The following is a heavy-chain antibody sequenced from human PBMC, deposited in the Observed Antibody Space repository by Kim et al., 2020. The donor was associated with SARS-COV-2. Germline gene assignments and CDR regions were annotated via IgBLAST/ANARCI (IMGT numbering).Heavy chain of an antibody. CDR1: GFTLDDYA. CDR3: VRGSESSRSSWYVLLGY. V-gene: IGHV3-43*02. J-gene: IGHJ4*02. Sequence: GGSLRLSCATSGFTLDDYAMHWVRQAPGKGLEWVALINGNGRSTYYADSVKGRFTIPRDISKGSLYLQMNSLKPEDTAIYYCVRGSESSRSSWYVLLGYWGQGNLVTVSS. D-gene: IGHD6-13*01. CDR2: INGNGRST.